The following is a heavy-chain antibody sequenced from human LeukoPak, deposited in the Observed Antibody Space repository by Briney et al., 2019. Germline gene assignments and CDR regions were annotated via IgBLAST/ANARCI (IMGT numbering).Heavy chain of an antibody. CDR1: GFTFSSFG. J-gene: IGHJ5*02. Sequence: GGSLRLSCAASGFTFSSFGMNWVRQGPGKGLEWVSSITGSGETTHYADSVKGRFTISRDNSKNTLYLQMNSLRADDTAVYYCARPWGDASIATWFNPWGQGTLVTVSS. V-gene: IGHV3-23*01. D-gene: IGHD3-16*01. CDR2: ITGSGETT. CDR3: ARPWGDASIATWFNP.